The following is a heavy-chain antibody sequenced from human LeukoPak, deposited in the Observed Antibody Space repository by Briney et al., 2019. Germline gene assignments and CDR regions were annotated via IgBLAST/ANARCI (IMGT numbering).Heavy chain of an antibody. V-gene: IGHV3-33*01. Sequence: PGGSLRLSCAASGFTYSSYGMRWVRQAPGKGLEWVAVIWYDGSNKYYADSVKGRFTISRDNSKNTLYLQMNSLRAEDTAVYYRARDHWFDPWGQGTLVTVSS. CDR1: GFTYSSYG. J-gene: IGHJ5*02. CDR2: IWYDGSNK. CDR3: ARDHWFDP.